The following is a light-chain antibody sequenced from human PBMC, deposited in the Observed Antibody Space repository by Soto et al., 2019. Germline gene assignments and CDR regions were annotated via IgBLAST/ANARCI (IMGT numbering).Light chain of an antibody. J-gene: IGLJ1*01. CDR1: SSDVGAYNF. CDR3: SAYTVSRTYV. Sequence: QSVLTHPASVSGCPGQSITISCTGTSSDVGAYNFVSWHQQHPGKAPKLMIYNVYDRPSGISYRFSGSKSGNTASLTTSGLQGEDEADYYCSAYTVSRTYVFGTGTKVTVL. V-gene: IGLV2-14*03. CDR2: NVY.